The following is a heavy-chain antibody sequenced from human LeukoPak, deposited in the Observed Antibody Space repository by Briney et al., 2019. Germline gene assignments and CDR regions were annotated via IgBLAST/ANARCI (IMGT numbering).Heavy chain of an antibody. CDR2: INPGGGST. V-gene: IGHV1-46*01. Sequence: ASVKVSCKASGYTFTMYYIHWVRQAPGQGLEWMGTINPGGGSTSYAQKFQGRITVTRDASTSTVYMELSGLISEDAAIYYCARDLGSGWYTVDYWGQGTLVTVSS. CDR3: ARDLGSGWYTVDY. J-gene: IGHJ4*02. D-gene: IGHD6-19*01. CDR1: GYTFTMYY.